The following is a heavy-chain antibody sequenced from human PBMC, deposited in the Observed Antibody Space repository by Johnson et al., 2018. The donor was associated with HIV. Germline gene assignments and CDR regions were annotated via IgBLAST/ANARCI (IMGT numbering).Heavy chain of an antibody. Sequence: VQLVESGGGLVQPGGSLRLSCAASGFSFSSFWMSWVRQVPGKGLEWVANIKQDGSDKHYVDSVKGRFTISRDNAKNSLYLQMNSLRAEDTAVYYCARARTVVIARPDAFDIWGQGTMVTVSS. J-gene: IGHJ3*02. V-gene: IGHV3-7*01. D-gene: IGHD2-21*01. CDR2: IKQDGSDK. CDR3: ARARTVVIARPDAFDI. CDR1: GFSFSSFW.